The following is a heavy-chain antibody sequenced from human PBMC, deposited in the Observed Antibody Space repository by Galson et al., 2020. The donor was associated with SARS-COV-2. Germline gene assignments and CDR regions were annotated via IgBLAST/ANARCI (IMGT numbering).Heavy chain of an antibody. Sequence: GESLKISCAASGFTFSDSYMSWIRQAPGKGLEWVSYISSSGSTIYYADSVKGRFTISRDNAKTSLYLQMNSLRAEDTAVYYCARARYDSSGAFDYWGQGTLVTVSS. J-gene: IGHJ4*02. V-gene: IGHV3-11*01. CDR1: GFTFSDSY. CDR2: ISSSGSTI. D-gene: IGHD3-22*01. CDR3: ARARYDSSGAFDY.